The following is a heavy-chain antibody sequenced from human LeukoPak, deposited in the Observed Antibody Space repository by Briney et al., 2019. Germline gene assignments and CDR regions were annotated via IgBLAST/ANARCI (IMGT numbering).Heavy chain of an antibody. D-gene: IGHD4-17*01. V-gene: IGHV3-23*01. J-gene: IGHJ3*02. CDR2: IRGGGGSA. CDR1: GFTFSAYA. Sequence: WGSLRLSCTASGFTFSAYAMMWVRQAPGKGPEWVSAIRGGGGSAFYADSVEGRFTISRDNSKYTLFLLMTGLRAEETAVYYGARDANGGYIGSFDMGGPGTMVTVSS. CDR3: ARDANGGYIGSFDM.